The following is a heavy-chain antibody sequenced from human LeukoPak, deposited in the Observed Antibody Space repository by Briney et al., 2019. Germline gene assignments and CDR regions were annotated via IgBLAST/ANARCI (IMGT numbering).Heavy chain of an antibody. CDR2: ISSSGSTI. Sequence: GGSLRLSCAASGFTFSSYEMNWVRQAPGKGLEWVSYISSSGSTIYYADSVKGRFTISRDNAKNSLYLQMSSLRAEDTAVYYCARVRYSSGFYYSDYWGQGTLVTVSS. CDR1: GFTFSSYE. CDR3: ARVRYSSGFYYSDY. J-gene: IGHJ4*02. V-gene: IGHV3-48*03. D-gene: IGHD6-19*01.